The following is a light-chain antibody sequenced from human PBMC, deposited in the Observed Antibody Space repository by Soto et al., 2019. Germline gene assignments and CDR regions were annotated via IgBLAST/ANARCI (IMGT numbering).Light chain of an antibody. CDR1: QSVSSSY. Sequence: EIVLTQSPGNLSLSPGERATLSCRASQSVSSSYLAWYQQKPGQAPRLLIYGASSRATGIPDRFSGSGSGTDFTLTISRLEPEDFAVYYCRQYGSSPTFGQGTRLEIK. CDR2: GAS. CDR3: RQYGSSPT. V-gene: IGKV3-20*01. J-gene: IGKJ5*01.